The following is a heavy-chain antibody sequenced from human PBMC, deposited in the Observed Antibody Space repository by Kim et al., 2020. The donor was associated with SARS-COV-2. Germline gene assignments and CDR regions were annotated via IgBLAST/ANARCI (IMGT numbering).Heavy chain of an antibody. CDR2: IYTSGST. Sequence: SETLSLTCTVSGGSISSYYWSWIRQPAGKGLEWIGRIYTSGSTNYNPSLKSRVTMSVDTSKNQFSLKLSSVTAADTAVYYCARSPNDFWSGHFDYWGQGTLVTVSS. V-gene: IGHV4-4*07. CDR1: GGSISSYY. CDR3: ARSPNDFWSGHFDY. J-gene: IGHJ4*02. D-gene: IGHD3-3*01.